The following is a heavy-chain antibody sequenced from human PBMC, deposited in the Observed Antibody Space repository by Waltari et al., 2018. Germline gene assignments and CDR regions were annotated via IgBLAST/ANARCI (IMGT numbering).Heavy chain of an antibody. V-gene: IGHV3-21*01. CDR1: GFTFSSYS. J-gene: IGHJ4*02. Sequence: EVQLVESGGGLVKPGGSLRLSCAASGFTFSSYSMNWVRQAPGKGLGWVSSISSSSYIYYADSGKGRFTISRDNAKNSLYLQMNSLRAEDTAVYYCARTKYCGGDCYSYYFDYWGQGTLVTVSS. CDR2: ISSSSYI. CDR3: ARTKYCGGDCYSYYFDY. D-gene: IGHD2-21*02.